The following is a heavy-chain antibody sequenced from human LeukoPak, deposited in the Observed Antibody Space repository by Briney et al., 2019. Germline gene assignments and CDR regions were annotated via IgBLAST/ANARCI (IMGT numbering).Heavy chain of an antibody. J-gene: IGHJ4*02. CDR1: GFTFSSYS. CDR2: ISSSSSYI. V-gene: IGHV3-21*06. Sequence: GGSLRLSCAASGFTFSSYSMNWVRQAPGKGQEWVSSISSSSSYIYYADSVKGRFTISRDNAKNSLYLQMNSLRAEDTAVYYCAVDCSGGSCYYEDFDYWGQGTLVTVSS. D-gene: IGHD2-15*01. CDR3: AVDCSGGSCYYEDFDY.